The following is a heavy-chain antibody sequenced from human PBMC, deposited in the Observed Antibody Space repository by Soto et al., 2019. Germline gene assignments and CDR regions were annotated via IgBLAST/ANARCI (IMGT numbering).Heavy chain of an antibody. CDR3: ARGGSSWLEYFQH. CDR2: IYSSGST. V-gene: IGHV4-59*01. D-gene: IGHD6-13*01. Sequence: QVHLQESGPGLVKPSETLSLTCTVSGGSISSYYWSWIRQPPGKGLEWIGYIYSSGSTNYNPSLKSRITISADTSKNQFSLKLSYVTAADTAVYYCARGGSSWLEYFQHWGQGTLVTVSS. J-gene: IGHJ1*01. CDR1: GGSISSYY.